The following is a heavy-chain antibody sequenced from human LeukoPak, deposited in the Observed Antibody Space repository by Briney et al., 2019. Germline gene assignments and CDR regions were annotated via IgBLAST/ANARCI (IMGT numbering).Heavy chain of an antibody. J-gene: IGHJ4*02. CDR3: ATLPAADDY. V-gene: IGHV4-30-2*03. CDR2: IYYSGST. CDR1: GGSISSGGYS. D-gene: IGHD2-2*01. Sequence: SQTLSLTCAVSGGSISSGGYSWSWIRQPPGKGLEWIGSIYYSGSTYYNPSLKSRVTISVDTSKNQFSLKLSSVTAADTAVYYCATLPAADDYWGQGTLVTVSS.